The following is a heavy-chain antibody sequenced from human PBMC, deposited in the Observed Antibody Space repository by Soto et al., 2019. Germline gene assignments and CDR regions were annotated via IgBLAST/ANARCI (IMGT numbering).Heavy chain of an antibody. CDR2: IIPILGIA. CDR1: GGTFSSYT. V-gene: IGHV1-69*02. Sequence: QVQLVQSGAEVKKPGSSVKVSCKASGGTFSSYTISWVRQAPGQGLEWMGRIIPILGIANYAQKFQGRVTITADKSTITAYMELSSLRSEDTAVYYCAGGEDYYGSGSYFLGSYWGQGTLVTVSS. CDR3: AGGEDYYGSGSYFLGSY. D-gene: IGHD3-10*01. J-gene: IGHJ4*02.